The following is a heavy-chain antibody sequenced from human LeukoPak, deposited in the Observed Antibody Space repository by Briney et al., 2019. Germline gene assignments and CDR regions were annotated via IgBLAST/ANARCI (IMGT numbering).Heavy chain of an antibody. D-gene: IGHD2-2*01. V-gene: IGHV3-33*01. Sequence: GRSLRLSCAASGFTFSSYGMHWVRQAPGKGLEWVAVIWYDGSNKYYADSVKGRFTISRDNSKNTLYLQMNSLRAEDTAVYYCARDSPFFGDIVVVPAATHNWFDPWGQGTLVTVSS. J-gene: IGHJ5*02. CDR2: IWYDGSNK. CDR1: GFTFSSYG. CDR3: ARDSPFFGDIVVVPAATHNWFDP.